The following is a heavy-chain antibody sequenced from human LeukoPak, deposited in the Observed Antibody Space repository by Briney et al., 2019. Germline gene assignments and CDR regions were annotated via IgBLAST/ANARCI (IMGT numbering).Heavy chain of an antibody. V-gene: IGHV1-69*06. Sequence: SVNVSCKASGGTFSSYAISWVRQAPGQGLEWMGGIIPIFGTANYAQKFQGRVTITADKSTSTAYMELSSLRSEDTAVYYCARDEGFSSSWYKNFQHWGQGTLVTVSS. CDR2: IIPIFGTA. D-gene: IGHD6-13*01. J-gene: IGHJ1*01. CDR1: GGTFSSYA. CDR3: ARDEGFSSSWYKNFQH.